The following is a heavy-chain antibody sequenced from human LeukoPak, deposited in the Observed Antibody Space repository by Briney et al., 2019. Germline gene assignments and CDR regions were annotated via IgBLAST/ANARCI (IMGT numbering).Heavy chain of an antibody. D-gene: IGHD3-10*01. V-gene: IGHV1-69*06. CDR2: IIPIFGTA. CDR1: GGTFSSYA. J-gene: IGHJ3*02. Sequence: ASVKVSCKASGGTFSSYAISWVRQAPGQGLEWMGGIIPIFGTANYAQKFQGRVTITADKSTSTAYMELSSLRSEDTAVYYCASGALVVRGVAAFDIWGQGIMVTVSS. CDR3: ASGALVVRGVAAFDI.